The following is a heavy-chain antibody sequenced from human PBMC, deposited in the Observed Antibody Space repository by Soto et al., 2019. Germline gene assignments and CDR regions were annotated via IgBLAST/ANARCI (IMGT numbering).Heavy chain of an antibody. D-gene: IGHD2-15*01. V-gene: IGHV4-39*07. CDR2: INHSGST. CDR1: GGSVSSGSYY. CDR3: ARGRVRAYCSGGSCYFQPPSYFDY. Sequence: SETLSLTCTVSGGSVSSGSYYWSWIRQPPGKGLEWIGEINHSGSTNYNPSLKSRVTISVDTSKNQFSLKLSSVTAADTAVYYCARGRVRAYCSGGSCYFQPPSYFDYWGQGTLVTVSS. J-gene: IGHJ4*02.